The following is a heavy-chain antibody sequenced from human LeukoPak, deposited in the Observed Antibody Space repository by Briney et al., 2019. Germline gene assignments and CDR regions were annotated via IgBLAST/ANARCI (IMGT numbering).Heavy chain of an antibody. CDR3: SKGDCGGKWLLVDY. V-gene: IGHV3-23*01. J-gene: IGHJ4*02. CDR1: GFTFSSYA. D-gene: IGHD2-21*01. CDR2: ISGSGGIT. Sequence: GGSLRLSCAASGFTFSSYAMSWVRQAPGKGLEWVSVISGSGGITLYADSVKGRFTISRDNSKNTLYVQMNSLRAEDRAGYSCSKGDCGGKWLLVDYWGQGTLVTVSS.